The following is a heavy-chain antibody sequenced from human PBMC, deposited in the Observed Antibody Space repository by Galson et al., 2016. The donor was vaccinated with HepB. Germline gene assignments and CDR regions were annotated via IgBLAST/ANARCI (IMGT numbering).Heavy chain of an antibody. CDR3: ARDVGYGDYRHY. J-gene: IGHJ4*02. CDR1: GFTFGTYA. D-gene: IGHD4-17*01. CDR2: ISNDGSNK. V-gene: IGHV3-30-3*01. Sequence: SLRLSCAASGFTFGTYAMHWVRQAPGKGLEWVTGISNDGSNKYYGDSMKGRFTISRDNSMNTLYLQMNSLRPEDTAVYYCARDVGYGDYRHYWGQGTLVTVSS.